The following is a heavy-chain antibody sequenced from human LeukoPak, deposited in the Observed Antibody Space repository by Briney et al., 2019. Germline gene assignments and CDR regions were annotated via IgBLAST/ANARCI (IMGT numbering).Heavy chain of an antibody. V-gene: IGHV4-4*02. CDR1: GASISSNW. Sequence: SGTLSLTCAVSGASISSNWWNWVRQPPGKGLEWIGEIHHSGSANYNPSLKSRVTISLDTSENHFSLRLSSVTAADTAVYYCVRDGGEFSYSHDYWGQGTLVTVSS. CDR2: IHHSGSA. J-gene: IGHJ4*02. CDR3: VRDGGEFSYSHDY. D-gene: IGHD1-26*01.